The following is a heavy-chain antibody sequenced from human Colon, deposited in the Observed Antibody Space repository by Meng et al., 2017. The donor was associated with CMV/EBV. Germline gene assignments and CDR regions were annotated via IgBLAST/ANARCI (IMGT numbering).Heavy chain of an antibody. CDR2: IYYSATT. V-gene: IGHV4-31*02. D-gene: IGHD3-3*01. Sequence: SVASNNSGCSYWTWLSQHPGKGLKWIGYIYYSATTYYTPSLKSRLSISLDTSENQFSLKLSSVTAADTAVYYCARELTMTAQPFDSWGQGTLVTVSS. CDR1: VASNNSGCSY. J-gene: IGHJ4*02. CDR3: ARELTMTAQPFDS.